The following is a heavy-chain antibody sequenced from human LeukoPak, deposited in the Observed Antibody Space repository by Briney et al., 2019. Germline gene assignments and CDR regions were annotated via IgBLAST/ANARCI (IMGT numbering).Heavy chain of an antibody. CDR3: AREIGYCTNGVCPPFAP. Sequence: ASVKVSCKASGGTFSSYAIRWVREAPGQGLEWMVGIIPIFGTANYAQKFQGRVTITADESTSTAYMELSSLRSEDTAVYYCAREIGYCTNGVCPPFAPWGQGTLVTVSS. D-gene: IGHD2-8*01. CDR1: GGTFSSYA. J-gene: IGHJ5*02. V-gene: IGHV1-69*01. CDR2: IIPIFGTA.